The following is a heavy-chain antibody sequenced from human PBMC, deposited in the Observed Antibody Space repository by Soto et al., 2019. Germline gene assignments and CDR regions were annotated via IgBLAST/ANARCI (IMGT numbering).Heavy chain of an antibody. V-gene: IGHV5-10-1*01. CDR2: IDPSDSYT. J-gene: IGHJ6*02. CDR1: GYSFTSYW. CDR3: ARRFPYDFWSGMDV. D-gene: IGHD3-3*01. Sequence: GESLKISYKGSGYSFTSYWISWVRQMPGKGLEWMGRIDPSDSYTNYSPSFQGHVTISADKSISTAYLQWSSLKASDTAMYYCARRFPYDFWSGMDVWGQGTTVTVSS.